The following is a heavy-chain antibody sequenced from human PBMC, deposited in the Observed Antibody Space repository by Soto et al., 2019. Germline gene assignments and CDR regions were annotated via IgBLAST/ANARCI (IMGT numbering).Heavy chain of an antibody. CDR3: ARAPSGSYPEFDY. V-gene: IGHV3-30-3*01. Sequence: GGSLRLCCAASGFIFSGYTRHWVRQAPVKVLEWVGVITYDGSNQYYADSVKGRFTISRDNSRNMLFLQMNSLRPDDTAVYYCARAPSGSYPEFDYWGQGTLVTVSS. J-gene: IGHJ4*02. CDR1: GFIFSGYT. D-gene: IGHD1-26*01. CDR2: ITYDGSNQ.